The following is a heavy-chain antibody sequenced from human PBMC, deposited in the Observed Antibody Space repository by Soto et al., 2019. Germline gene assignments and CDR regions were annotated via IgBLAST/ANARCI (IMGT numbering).Heavy chain of an antibody. Sequence: QVQLVQSGAEVKKPGSSVKVSCNASGGTFSSYAISWVRQAPGQGLEWMGGIIPIFGTANYAQKFQGRVTITADESTSTAYMKLSSLRSEDTAVYYCAREPDYYDSSGYYSGLLDVWGQGTTVTVSS. CDR1: GGTFSSYA. J-gene: IGHJ6*02. D-gene: IGHD3-22*01. CDR2: IIPIFGTA. CDR3: AREPDYYDSSGYYSGLLDV. V-gene: IGHV1-69*01.